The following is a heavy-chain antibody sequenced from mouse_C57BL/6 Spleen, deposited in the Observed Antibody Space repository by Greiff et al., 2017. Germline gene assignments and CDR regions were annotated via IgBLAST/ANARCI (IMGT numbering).Heavy chain of an antibody. CDR2: LSYDGSN. D-gene: IGHD6-1*01. Sequence: EVKLQESGPGLVKPSQSLSLTCSVTGYSITSGYYWNCIRQLPGNKLEWMGYLSYDGSNNYNPSLKNRISITRDTSKNQFFLKLNSVTTEDTATYYCARGLEGEFGYWGQGTTLTVSS. CDR3: ARGLEGEFGY. V-gene: IGHV3-6*01. J-gene: IGHJ2*01. CDR1: GYSITSGYY.